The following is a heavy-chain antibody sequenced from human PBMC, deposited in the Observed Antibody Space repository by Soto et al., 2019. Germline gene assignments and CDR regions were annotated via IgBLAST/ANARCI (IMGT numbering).Heavy chain of an antibody. CDR1: GGTFSSYT. J-gene: IGHJ4*02. Sequence: QVQLVQSGAEVKKPGSSVKVSCKASGGTFSSYTISWVRQAPGQGLEWMGRIIPILGIANYAQKFQGRVTITAEKSTSTAYMELSSLRSENTAVYYCARERCSSTSCYFDYWGQGTLVTVSS. V-gene: IGHV1-69*08. D-gene: IGHD2-2*01. CDR3: ARERCSSTSCYFDY. CDR2: IIPILGIA.